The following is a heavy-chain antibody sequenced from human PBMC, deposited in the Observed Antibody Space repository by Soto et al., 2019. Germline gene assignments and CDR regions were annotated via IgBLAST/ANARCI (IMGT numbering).Heavy chain of an antibody. CDR1: GGSISSGGYS. D-gene: IGHD3-22*01. J-gene: IGHJ4*02. V-gene: IGHV4-30-2*01. CDR2: IYHSGST. CDR3: ARGVSSGYYYYDY. Sequence: SSETLSLTCAVSGGSISSGGYSWSWIRQPPGKGLEWIGYIYHSGSTYYNPSLKSRVTISVDRSKNQFSLKLSSVTAADTAVYYCARGVSSGYYYYDYWGQGTLVTASS.